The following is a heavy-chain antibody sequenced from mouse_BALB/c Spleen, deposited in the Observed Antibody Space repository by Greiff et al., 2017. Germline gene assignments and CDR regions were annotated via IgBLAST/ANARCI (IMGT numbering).Heavy chain of an antibody. CDR3: ARSRWLLLVDY. J-gene: IGHJ4*01. CDR1: GYSITSDYA. CDR2: ISYSGST. V-gene: IGHV3-2*02. Sequence: VQLKESGPGLVKPSQSLSLTCTVTGYSITSDYAWNWIRQFPGNKLEWMGYISYSGSTSYNPSLKSRISITRDTSKNQFFLQLNSVTTEDTATYYCARSRWLLLVDYWGQGTSVTVSS. D-gene: IGHD2-3*01.